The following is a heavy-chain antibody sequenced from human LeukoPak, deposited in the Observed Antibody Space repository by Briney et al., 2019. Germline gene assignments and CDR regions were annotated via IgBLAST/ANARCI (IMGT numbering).Heavy chain of an antibody. CDR2: INPNSGGT. D-gene: IGHD2-2*01. V-gene: IGHV1-2*02. Sequence: GASVKVSCKASGYTFTGYYMHWVRQAPGQGLEWMGWINPNSGGTNYAQKFQGRVTMTRDTSISTAYMELSRLRSDDTAVYYCARVEYQLRLYYFDYWGQGTLVTVSS. J-gene: IGHJ4*02. CDR3: ARVEYQLRLYYFDY. CDR1: GYTFTGYY.